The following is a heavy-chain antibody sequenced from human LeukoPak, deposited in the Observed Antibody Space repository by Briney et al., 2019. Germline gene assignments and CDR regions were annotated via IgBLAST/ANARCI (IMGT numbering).Heavy chain of an antibody. CDR3: ARDNSVGDIAWWFDP. J-gene: IGHJ5*02. CDR2: INPSGSST. Sequence: RASVKVSYKASGYSFTSHYMHWVRQAPGQGLEWMGLINPSGSSTLYAQKFQGRVTMTRDMSTTTDYMELSSLRSEDTAVYYCARDNSVGDIAWWFDPWGQGTLVTVSS. V-gene: IGHV1-46*01. CDR1: GYSFTSHY. D-gene: IGHD3-16*02.